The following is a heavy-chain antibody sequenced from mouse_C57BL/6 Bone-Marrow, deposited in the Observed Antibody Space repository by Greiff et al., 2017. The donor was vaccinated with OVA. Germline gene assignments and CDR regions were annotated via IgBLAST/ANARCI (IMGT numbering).Heavy chain of an antibody. D-gene: IGHD2-5*01. CDR3: ARRGDYAVYRSNPLDY. J-gene: IGHJ4*01. V-gene: IGHV1-61*01. Sequence: QVQLQQPGAELVRPGSSVKLSCKASGYTFTSYWMDWVKQRPGQGLEWIGNIYPSDSETHYNQKFKDKATLTVDKSSSTAYMQLSSLTSEDSAVYYCARRGDYAVYRSNPLDYWGQGTSVTVSS. CDR2: IYPSDSET. CDR1: GYTFTSYW.